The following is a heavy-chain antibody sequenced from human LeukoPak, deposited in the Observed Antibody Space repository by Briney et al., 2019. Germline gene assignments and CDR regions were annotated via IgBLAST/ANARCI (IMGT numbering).Heavy chain of an antibody. V-gene: IGHV3-48*01. Sequence: GRSLRLSCAASGFTFSGSAMNWVRQAPGKGLEWVSYISSSSSTIYYADSVKGRFTISRDNAKNSLYLQMNSLRAEDTAVYYCARDKSLYSSGWYEGADYWGQGTLVTVSS. J-gene: IGHJ4*02. CDR1: GFTFSGSA. CDR3: ARDKSLYSSGWYEGADY. CDR2: ISSSSSTI. D-gene: IGHD6-19*01.